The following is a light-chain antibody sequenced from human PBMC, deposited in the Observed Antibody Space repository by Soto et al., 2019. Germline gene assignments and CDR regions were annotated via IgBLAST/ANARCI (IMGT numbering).Light chain of an antibody. J-gene: IGKJ2*01. CDR1: QTISTY. CDR2: AAS. V-gene: IGKV1-39*01. Sequence: DLQMTQSPSALSASVGDRVTITCRASQTISTYLNWYQQKPGKAPKLLIYAASTLQSGVPSRFSGSGSGTDFTLTISSLQPEDFATYYCQQSLGIPYTFGQGTRLEIK. CDR3: QQSLGIPYT.